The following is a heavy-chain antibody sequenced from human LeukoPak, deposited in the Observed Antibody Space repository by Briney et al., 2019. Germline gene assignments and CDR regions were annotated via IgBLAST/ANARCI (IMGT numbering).Heavy chain of an antibody. CDR1: GDFFTTSHW. V-gene: IGHV4-4*02. D-gene: IGHD3-3*01. CDR2: ISEGGMT. J-gene: IGHJ4*02. CDR3: ARVIPHGWRQNDF. Sequence: SETLSLTCAVSGDFFTTSHWWSWVRQPPGKGLEWIGEISEGGMTNYNPSLQSRVTMSLDKSKRQFSLKLTSVAAADTATYFCARVIPHGWRQNDFWGQGTLVTVSS.